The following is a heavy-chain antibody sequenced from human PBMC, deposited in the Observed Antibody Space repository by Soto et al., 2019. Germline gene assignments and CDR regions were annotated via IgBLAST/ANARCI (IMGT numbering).Heavy chain of an antibody. CDR1: GGSISSSGFS. V-gene: IGHV4-39*01. Sequence: TSETLSLTCTVSGGSISSSGFSRGWVRQPPGKGLEWIGCAYYSGNTYYNPSLKSRVTISVDTSGNQFSLRLNSVTAADTAVYYCTKVSSGWFDPWGQGTLVTVS. D-gene: IGHD2-8*01. CDR3: TKVSSGWFDP. CDR2: AYYSGNT. J-gene: IGHJ5*02.